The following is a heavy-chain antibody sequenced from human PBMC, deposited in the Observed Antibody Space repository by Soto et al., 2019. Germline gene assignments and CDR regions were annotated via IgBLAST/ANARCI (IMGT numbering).Heavy chain of an antibody. V-gene: IGHV3-53*01. Sequence: EVQLVESGGGLIQPGGSLRLSCAASGFTVSSNYMSWVRQAPGKGLEWVSVIYSGGSTYYADSVKGRFTISRDNSKNTLYLQMNSLRAEDTAVYYCARSRGVRSYYYGMDVWGQGTTVTVSS. D-gene: IGHD2-21*01. CDR1: GFTVSSNY. J-gene: IGHJ6*02. CDR3: ARSRGVRSYYYGMDV. CDR2: IYSGGST.